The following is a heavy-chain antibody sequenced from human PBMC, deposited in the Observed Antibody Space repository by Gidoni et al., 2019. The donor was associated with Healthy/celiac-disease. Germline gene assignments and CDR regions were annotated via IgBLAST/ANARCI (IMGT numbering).Heavy chain of an antibody. CDR3: AKSPRYCSGGSCHTPGSLFDY. CDR1: GFTFSSYA. J-gene: IGHJ4*02. CDR2: ISGSGGST. D-gene: IGHD2-15*01. V-gene: IGHV3-23*01. Sequence: EVQLLESGGGLVQPGGSLRLSCAASGFTFSSYAMSWVRQAPGKGLEWVSAISGSGGSTYYADSVKGRFTISRDNSKNTLYLQMNSLRAEDTAVYYCAKSPRYCSGGSCHTPGSLFDYWGQGTLVTVSS.